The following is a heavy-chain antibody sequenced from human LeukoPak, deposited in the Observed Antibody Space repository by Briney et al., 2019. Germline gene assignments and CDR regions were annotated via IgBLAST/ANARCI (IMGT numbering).Heavy chain of an antibody. D-gene: IGHD4-17*01. V-gene: IGHV1-69*06. CDR3: AGETTVTTTHYYYYYMDV. CDR2: IIPIFGTA. CDR1: GGTFSSYA. Sequence: SVKVSCKASGGTFSSYAISWVRQAPGQGLEWMGGIIPIFGTANYAQKFQGRVTITADKSTSTAYMELSSLRSEDTAVYYCAGETTVTTTHYYYYYMDVWGKGTTVTVPS. J-gene: IGHJ6*03.